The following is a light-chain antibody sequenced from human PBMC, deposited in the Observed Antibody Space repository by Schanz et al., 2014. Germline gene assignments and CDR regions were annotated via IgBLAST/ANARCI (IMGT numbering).Light chain of an antibody. CDR1: QSVSSD. J-gene: IGKJ1*01. Sequence: EIVLTQSPATLSLSPGERATLSCRASQSVSSDLAWYQQKPGQTPRLLIYRASTRATDIPARFSGSGSGTEFTLTISSLQSEDFALYYCQQYNNWLWAFGQGTKVGIK. CDR3: QQYNNWLWA. CDR2: RAS. V-gene: IGKV3-15*01.